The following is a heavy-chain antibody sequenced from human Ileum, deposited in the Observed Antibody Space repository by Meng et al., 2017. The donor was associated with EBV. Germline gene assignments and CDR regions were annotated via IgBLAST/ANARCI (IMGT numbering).Heavy chain of an antibody. CDR3: ARGRRNEPLFDY. CDR1: GGSFSTHT. D-gene: IGHD1-14*01. CDR2: LIAVFDKT. J-gene: IGHJ4*02. V-gene: IGHV1-69*13. Sequence: QVPLVQSGAEVKKPGSSVKVACKTSGGSFSTHTFSWVRQAPGQGLEWMGGLIAVFDKTKAAPRFQDRVTFTADESTSTAYMELSSLTFDDTAVYFCARGRRNEPLFDYWGQGTLVTVS.